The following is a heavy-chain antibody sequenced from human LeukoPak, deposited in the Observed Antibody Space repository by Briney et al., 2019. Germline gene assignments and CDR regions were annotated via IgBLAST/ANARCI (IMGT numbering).Heavy chain of an antibody. CDR1: GFTFGDYA. D-gene: IGHD2-21*02. V-gene: IGHV3-49*04. J-gene: IGHJ4*02. Sequence: TGGSLRLSCTASGFTFGDYAMSWVRQAPGKGLEWVGFIRSKAYGGTTEYAASVKGRFTTSRDDSKSIAYLQMNSLKTEDTAVYYCTRDRRAYCGGDCYEADYWGQGTLVTVSS. CDR2: IRSKAYGGTT. CDR3: TRDRRAYCGGDCYEADY.